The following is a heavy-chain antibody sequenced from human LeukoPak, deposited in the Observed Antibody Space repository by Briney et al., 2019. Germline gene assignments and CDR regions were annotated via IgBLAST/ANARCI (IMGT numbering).Heavy chain of an antibody. V-gene: IGHV4-59*08. CDR2: IYYSGST. Sequence: SETLSLTCTVSGGSISSYYWNWIRQPPGKGLEWIGSIYYSGSTNYNPSLKSRVTMSVDTSKSQFSLRLTSVTAADTAVYYCARQQPSYYAMDVWGQGTTVTVFS. D-gene: IGHD1-1*01. J-gene: IGHJ6*02. CDR3: ARQQPSYYAMDV. CDR1: GGSISSYY.